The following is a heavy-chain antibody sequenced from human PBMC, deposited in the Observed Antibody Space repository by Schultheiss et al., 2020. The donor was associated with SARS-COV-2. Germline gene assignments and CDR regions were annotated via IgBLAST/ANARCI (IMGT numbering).Heavy chain of an antibody. CDR3: TREGV. J-gene: IGHJ3*01. Sequence: GESLKISCTASGFTFGDYAMSWVRQAPGKGLEWVGFIRSKAYGGTTEYAASVKGRFTISRDDSKSIAYLQMNSLKTEDTAVYYCTREGVWGQGTMVTVSS. CDR1: GFTFGDYA. CDR2: IRSKAYGGTT. V-gene: IGHV3-49*04.